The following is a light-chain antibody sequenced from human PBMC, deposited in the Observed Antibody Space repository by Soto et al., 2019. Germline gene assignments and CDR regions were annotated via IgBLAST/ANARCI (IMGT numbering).Light chain of an antibody. V-gene: IGLV1-47*01. CDR2: RNN. CDR1: SSSIGSNY. Sequence: QSVLTQPPSASGTPGQRVTISCSGSSSSIGSNYVYWYQQLPGTAPKLLIYRNNQRPSGVPDRFSGSKSGTSASLAISGLRSEDEADYYCAAWDDSLSVVFGGGTKVTVL. J-gene: IGLJ2*01. CDR3: AAWDDSLSVV.